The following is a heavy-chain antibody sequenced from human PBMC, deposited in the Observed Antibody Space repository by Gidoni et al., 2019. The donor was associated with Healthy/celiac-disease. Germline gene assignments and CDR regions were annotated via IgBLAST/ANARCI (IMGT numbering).Heavy chain of an antibody. CDR2: INHSGST. Sequence: QVQLQQWGAGLLKPSETLSLTCTPYGGSFSGYYWSWIRQPPGKELEWIGEINHSGSTNYNPSLKSRVTISVDTSKNQFSLKLSSVTAADTAVYYCARAGAYGDLDYWGQGTLVTVSS. V-gene: IGHV4-34*01. D-gene: IGHD4-17*01. J-gene: IGHJ4*02. CDR3: ARAGAYGDLDY. CDR1: GGSFSGYY.